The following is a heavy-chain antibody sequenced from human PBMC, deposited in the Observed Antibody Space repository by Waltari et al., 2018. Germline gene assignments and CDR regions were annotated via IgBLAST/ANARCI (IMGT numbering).Heavy chain of an antibody. CDR2: LVPRNPYP. V-gene: IGHV5-10-1*03. J-gene: IGHJ5*02. CDR3: ARLNYYDSSGPVT. CDR1: GYSFTSYW. D-gene: IGHD3-22*01. Sequence: EVQLVQSGAEVKKPGESLRISCKGSGYSFTSYWISWVRQMPGKGLEWMGRLVPRNPYPTHSPSVQGNVTISADKSISTAYLQWSSLKASDTAMYYCARLNYYDSSGPVTWGQGTLVTVSS.